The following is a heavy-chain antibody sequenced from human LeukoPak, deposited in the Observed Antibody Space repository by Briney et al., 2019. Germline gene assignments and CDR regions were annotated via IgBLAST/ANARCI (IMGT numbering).Heavy chain of an antibody. CDR3: ARDRSSSWYSIRAFDI. Sequence: ASVKVSCKASGYTFTGYYMHWVRQAPGQGLEWMGWINPNSGGTNYAQKFQGRVTMTRDTSISTAYMELSRLRSDDTAVYYCARDRSSSWYSIRAFDIWGQGTMVTVSS. V-gene: IGHV1-2*02. CDR2: INPNSGGT. J-gene: IGHJ3*02. D-gene: IGHD6-13*01. CDR1: GYTFTGYY.